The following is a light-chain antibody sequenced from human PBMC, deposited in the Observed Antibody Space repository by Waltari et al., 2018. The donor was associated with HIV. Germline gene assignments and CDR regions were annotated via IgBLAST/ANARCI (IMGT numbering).Light chain of an antibody. CDR2: GAS. J-gene: IGKJ2*01. CDR1: QSVGSGF. V-gene: IGKV3-20*01. Sequence: EIVLTQSPATLSLSPGDRATLSCRASQSVGSGFLAWYQQKRGQAPRLLIYGASTRAKGIPDRFSGGGSGTDFTLTISSLDPEDFAVYYCHQYGSATYTFGQGTKLDIK. CDR3: HQYGSATYT.